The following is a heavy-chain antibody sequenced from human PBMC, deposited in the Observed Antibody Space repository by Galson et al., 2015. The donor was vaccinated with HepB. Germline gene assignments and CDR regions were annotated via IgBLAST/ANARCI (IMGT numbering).Heavy chain of an antibody. CDR1: GYIFTDFY. D-gene: IGHD4-23*01. V-gene: IGHV1-2*06. CDR3: VRDRKSTPRAPVDIDY. Sequence: SAKVPCKAAGYIFTDFYIQWLRQPPAQGLQWVGRFNSDGGSSNLDPTFKGRVTMTRETSISPAFMELTRLTSDDTATYFCVRDRKSTPRAPVDIDYWGQGTLVTVSS. CDR2: FNSDGGSS. J-gene: IGHJ4*02.